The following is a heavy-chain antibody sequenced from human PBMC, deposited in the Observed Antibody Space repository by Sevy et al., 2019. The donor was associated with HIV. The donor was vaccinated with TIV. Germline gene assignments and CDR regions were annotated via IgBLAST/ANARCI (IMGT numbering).Heavy chain of an antibody. V-gene: IGHV1-24*01. Sequence: ASVKVSCRVSGYTLTKLAMHWVRQAPGKGLEWMGSFDPEDDETIYAQKFQGRVMMTEDTSTDTAYMKLSSLRSEDTAVYYCATTKDYYESSGSPFDSWGQGTLVTVSS. CDR2: FDPEDDET. CDR1: GYTLTKLA. D-gene: IGHD3-22*01. CDR3: ATTKDYYESSGSPFDS. J-gene: IGHJ4*02.